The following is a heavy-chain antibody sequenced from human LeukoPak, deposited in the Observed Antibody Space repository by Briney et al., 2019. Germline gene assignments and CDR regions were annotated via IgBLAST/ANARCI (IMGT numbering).Heavy chain of an antibody. V-gene: IGHV3-74*01. CDR2: INTDESST. J-gene: IGHJ6*02. Sequence: GGSLRLSCAASGFTFSSYWMHWVRQAPGKGLVWVSRINTDESSTNYADSVKGRFTISRDNAKNTLYLQMNSLRAEDTAVYYCARQANYGLDVWGQGTTVTVSS. CDR1: GFTFSSYW. CDR3: ARQANYGLDV.